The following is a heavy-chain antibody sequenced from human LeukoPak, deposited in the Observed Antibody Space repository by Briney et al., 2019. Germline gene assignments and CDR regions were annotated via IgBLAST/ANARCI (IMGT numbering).Heavy chain of an antibody. CDR1: GNTFTSYY. D-gene: IGHD6-19*01. CDR2: INAGNGDT. V-gene: IGHV1-3*01. CDR3: ARSIEYSSASNGGYYFDY. Sequence: ASVKVSCKASGNTFTSYYIHWVRQAPGQRLEWMGRINAGNGDTKYSQKFQGRVTITRDTSASTAYMELSSLRSEDTAVYYCARSIEYSSASNGGYYFDYWGQGTLVTVSS. J-gene: IGHJ4*02.